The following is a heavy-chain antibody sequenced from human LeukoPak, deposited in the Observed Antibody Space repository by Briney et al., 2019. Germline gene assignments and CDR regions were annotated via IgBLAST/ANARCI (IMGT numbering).Heavy chain of an antibody. J-gene: IGHJ5*02. CDR3: ARVPGIAAAGYPGWFDP. V-gene: IGHV1-69*05. CDR2: IIPIFGTA. D-gene: IGHD6-13*01. Sequence: SVKVSCKASGGTFSSYAISWVRQAPGQGLEWMGGIIPIFGTANYAQKFQGRVTITTDESTSTAYMELSSLRSEDTAVYYCARVPGIAAAGYPGWFDPWGQGTLVTVSS. CDR1: GGTFSSYA.